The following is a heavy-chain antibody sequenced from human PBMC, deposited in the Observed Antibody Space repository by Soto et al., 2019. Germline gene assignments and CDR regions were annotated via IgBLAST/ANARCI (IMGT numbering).Heavy chain of an antibody. CDR2: MNPNSGNT. J-gene: IGHJ6*03. V-gene: IGHV1-8*01. D-gene: IGHD2-2*01. Sequence: GASVKVSCKASGYTFTSYDINWVRQATGQGLEWMGWMNPNSGNTGYAQKFQGRVTMTRNTSISTAYMELSSLRSEDTAVYYCARGPGRYQLLSYYYYYYYMDVWGKGTTVTVSS. CDR3: ARGPGRYQLLSYYYYYYYMDV. CDR1: GYTFTSYD.